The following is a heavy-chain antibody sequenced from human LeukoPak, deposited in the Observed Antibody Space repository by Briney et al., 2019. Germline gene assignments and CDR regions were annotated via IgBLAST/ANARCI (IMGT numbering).Heavy chain of an antibody. J-gene: IGHJ4*02. V-gene: IGHV4-61*02. CDR2: IYTSGST. CDR3: ARGDCSGGSCYWSFDY. D-gene: IGHD2-15*01. Sequence: PSETLSLTCTVSGGSISSGSYYWSWIRQPAGKGLEWIGRIYTSGSTNYNPSLKSRVTISVDTSKNQFSLKLSSVTAADTAVYYCARGDCSGGSCYWSFDYWGQGTLVTVSS. CDR1: GGSISSGSYY.